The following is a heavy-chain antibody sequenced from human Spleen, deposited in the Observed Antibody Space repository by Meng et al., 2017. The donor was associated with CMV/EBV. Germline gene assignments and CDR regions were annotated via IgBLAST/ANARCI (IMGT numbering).Heavy chain of an antibody. CDR1: GFDFNDYT. D-gene: IGHD5-18*01. Sequence: TGFDFNDYTMAWVRQAPGKGLEWVASIGSGGGLKRHSDSLNGRFTVSRDNAKNFLYLQMNSLRAEDTAVYYCVRDRGYSHGYAFDYWGQGMLVTVSS. J-gene: IGHJ4*02. V-gene: IGHV3-21*06. CDR3: VRDRGYSHGYAFDY. CDR2: IGSGGGLK.